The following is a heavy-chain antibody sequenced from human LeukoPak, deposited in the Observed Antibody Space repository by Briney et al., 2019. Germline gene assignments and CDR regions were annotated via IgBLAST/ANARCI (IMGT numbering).Heavy chain of an antibody. CDR3: ARASKGGSYGNYGMDV. J-gene: IGHJ6*02. CDR2: ISAYNGNT. Sequence: ASVKVSCKASGYTFSGHYLHWVRQAPGQGLEWMGWISAYNGNTNYAQNLQGRVTMTTDTSTTTAYMELRSLRSDDTAVYYCARASKGGSYGNYGMDVWGQGTTVTVSS. V-gene: IGHV1-18*04. CDR1: GYTFSGHY. D-gene: IGHD1-26*01.